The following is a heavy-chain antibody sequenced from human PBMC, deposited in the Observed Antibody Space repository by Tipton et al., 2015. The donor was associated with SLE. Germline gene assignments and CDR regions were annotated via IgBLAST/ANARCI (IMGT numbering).Heavy chain of an antibody. Sequence: TLSLTCTVSGGSISDYYWSWIRQPPGKGLEWIGYVYYTGNTKYNPSLKSRLTISLDTSKNAFSLKLSSVTAADTAVYYCARHVNWGLDYWGQGTLVTVST. CDR1: GGSISDYY. J-gene: IGHJ4*02. CDR3: ARHVNWGLDY. D-gene: IGHD7-27*01. CDR2: VYYTGNT. V-gene: IGHV4-59*01.